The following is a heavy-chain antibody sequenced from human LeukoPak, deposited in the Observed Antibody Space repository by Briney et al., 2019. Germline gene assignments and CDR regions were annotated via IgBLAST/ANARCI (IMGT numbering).Heavy chain of an antibody. Sequence: PSETLSLTCTVSGGSISSYYWSWIRQPPGKGLEWIGYIYYSGSTNYNPSLKSRVTISVDTSKNQFSLKLSSVTAADTAVYYCAGITGTTDFDYWGQGTLVTVSS. J-gene: IGHJ4*02. CDR3: AGITGTTDFDY. V-gene: IGHV4-59*01. CDR1: GGSISSYY. CDR2: IYYSGST. D-gene: IGHD1-7*01.